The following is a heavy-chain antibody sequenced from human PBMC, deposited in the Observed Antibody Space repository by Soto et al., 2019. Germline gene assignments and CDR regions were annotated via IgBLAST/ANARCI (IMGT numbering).Heavy chain of an antibody. CDR2: IYHSGTT. J-gene: IGHJ1*01. V-gene: IGHV4-39*01. Sequence: SETLSLTCIRSGASISRRNYNGGWIPQPPGKGLEWIASIYHSGTTYYSPSLKSRVTMSVDTSTYQFSLKLSSVTAADTAVYYCARHKGIAVLTDIRGYFQRWGQG. D-gene: IGHD2-21*02. CDR1: GASISRRNYN. CDR3: ARHKGIAVLTDIRGYFQR.